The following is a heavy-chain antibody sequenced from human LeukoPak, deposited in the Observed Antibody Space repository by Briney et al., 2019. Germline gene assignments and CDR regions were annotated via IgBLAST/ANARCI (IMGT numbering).Heavy chain of an antibody. Sequence: GGSLRLSCAASGFTFSSYSMNWVRQAPGKGLEWVSYISSSSTIYYADSVKGRFTISRDNAKNSLYLQMNSLRAEDTAVYYCARDGGSGTQGGIDYWGQGTLVTVSS. CDR1: GFTFSSYS. J-gene: IGHJ4*02. D-gene: IGHD3-10*01. CDR3: ARDGGSGTQGGIDY. V-gene: IGHV3-48*01. CDR2: ISSSSTI.